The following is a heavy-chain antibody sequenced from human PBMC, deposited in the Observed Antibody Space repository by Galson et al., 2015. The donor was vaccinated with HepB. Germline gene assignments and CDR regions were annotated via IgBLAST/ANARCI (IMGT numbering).Heavy chain of an antibody. CDR1: GFTFSSYA. CDR2: ISSDGGST. CDR3: ARDLWQYSSTWPGAFDI. J-gene: IGHJ3*02. Sequence: SLRLSCAASGFTFSSYAMHWVRQAPGKGLEYVAAISSDGGSTYYVNSVKGRFNISRDNSKNTLYLQVGSLRAEDMAVYYCARDLWQYSSTWPGAFDIWGQGTMVTVSS. V-gene: IGHV3-64*01. D-gene: IGHD6-13*01.